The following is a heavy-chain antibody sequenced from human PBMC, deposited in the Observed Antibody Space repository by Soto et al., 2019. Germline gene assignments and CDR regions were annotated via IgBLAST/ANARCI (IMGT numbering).Heavy chain of an antibody. CDR1: GFTFSSYA. CDR3: AKDCRSTNCYAGFDY. J-gene: IGHJ4*02. Sequence: EVQLLESGGGLVQPGGSLRLSCAASGFTFSSYAMNWVRQAPGKGLEWVSAISGSGGRTFYADSVKGRSTIFRDNSKNTLYLQMNSLTVEDTAVYFCAKDCRSTNCYAGFDYWGQGTLVTVSS. V-gene: IGHV3-23*01. D-gene: IGHD2-2*01. CDR2: ISGSGGRT.